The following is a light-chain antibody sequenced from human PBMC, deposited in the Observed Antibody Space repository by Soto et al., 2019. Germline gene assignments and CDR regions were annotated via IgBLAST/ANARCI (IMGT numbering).Light chain of an antibody. J-gene: IGKJ3*01. CDR2: AAS. V-gene: IGKV1-39*01. CDR1: QSIRSH. Sequence: DIQMTQSPSSLSASVGDRVSITCRASQSIRSHLNWYQHKPGKAPKVLIYAASRLQGGGPSRFSGSGSGTDFTLTIKSLQPEEFATYDCLQSCSSPFTVGPGTKGDVK. CDR3: LQSCSSPFT.